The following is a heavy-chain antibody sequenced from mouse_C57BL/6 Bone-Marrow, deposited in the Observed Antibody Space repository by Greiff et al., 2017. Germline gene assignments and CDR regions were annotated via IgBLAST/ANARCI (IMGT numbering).Heavy chain of an antibody. CDR2: ISDGGSYT. CDR1: GFTFSSYA. V-gene: IGHV5-4*01. D-gene: IGHD2-2*01. CDR3: ARERGSTMVTTGFAY. J-gene: IGHJ3*01. Sequence: EVQGVESGGGLVKPGGSLKLSCAASGFTFSSYAMSWVRQTPEKRLEWVATISDGGSYTYYPDNVKGRFTISRDNAKNNLYLQMSHLKSEDTAMYYCARERGSTMVTTGFAYWGQGTLVTVSA.